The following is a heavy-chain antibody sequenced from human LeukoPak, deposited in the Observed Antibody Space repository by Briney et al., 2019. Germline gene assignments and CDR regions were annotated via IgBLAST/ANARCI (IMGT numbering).Heavy chain of an antibody. CDR3: ARDKFEGFWGASPN. V-gene: IGHV1-2*02. J-gene: IGHJ4*02. CDR1: GYTFTSYY. D-gene: IGHD3-3*01. CDR2: INPNSGGT. Sequence: GASVKVSCKASGYTFTSYYMHWVRQAPGQGLEWMGWINPNSGGTRFAQKFQDRVSMTRDTSISTAYMELRRLKSDDTAVYYCARDKFEGFWGASPNWGQGTLVTVSS.